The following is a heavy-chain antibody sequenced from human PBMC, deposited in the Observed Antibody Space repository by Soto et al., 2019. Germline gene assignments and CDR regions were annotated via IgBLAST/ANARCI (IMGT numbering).Heavy chain of an antibody. Sequence: QLVQSGTEVKEPGASVRISCKASGYSFTSFGINWVRQAPGQGPVWVGRINTYNGKRDFAQNLQGRVTMTTDTSTTTVYMELRSLTSDDTAMYYCARDVMVGANTDACDIWGQGTMVIVSS. J-gene: IGHJ3*02. CDR3: ARDVMVGANTDACDI. CDR2: INTYNGKR. V-gene: IGHV1-18*01. D-gene: IGHD1-26*01. CDR1: GYSFTSFG.